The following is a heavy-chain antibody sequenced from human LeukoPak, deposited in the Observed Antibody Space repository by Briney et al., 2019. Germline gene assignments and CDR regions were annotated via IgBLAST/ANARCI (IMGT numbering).Heavy chain of an antibody. D-gene: IGHD6-6*01. V-gene: IGHV4-59*08. CDR1: DGSMNAYY. CDR3: AGHIGGSSSLDS. Sequence: SETLSLTCSVSDGSMNAYYWTWIRQPPGKGLEWIGHIFFTGYTKCNTSLRSRVTISLDTSKNQFSLRLTSVTAADTAVYYCAGHIGGSSSLDSWGPGTLVFVAS. CDR2: IFFTGYT. J-gene: IGHJ4*02.